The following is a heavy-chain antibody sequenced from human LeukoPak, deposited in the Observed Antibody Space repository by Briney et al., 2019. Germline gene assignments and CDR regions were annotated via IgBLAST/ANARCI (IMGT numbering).Heavy chain of an antibody. CDR2: ISYDGSNK. CDR3: ARGLIISGYDFDWFDP. J-gene: IGHJ5*02. V-gene: IGHV3-30*03. CDR1: GFTFSSYG. Sequence: GGSLRLSCAASGFTFSSYGMHWVRQAPGKGLEWVAVISYDGSNKYYEDSVKGRFTISRDNSKNTLYLQMNSLRAEDTAVYYCARGLIISGYDFDWFDPWRQGTLVTVCS. D-gene: IGHD5-12*01.